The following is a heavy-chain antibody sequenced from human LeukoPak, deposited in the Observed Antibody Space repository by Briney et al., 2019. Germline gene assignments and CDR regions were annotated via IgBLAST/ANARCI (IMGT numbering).Heavy chain of an antibody. V-gene: IGHV4-61*02. CDR2: IYTSGST. D-gene: IGHD3-10*01. CDR1: GGSISSGSYY. CDR3: ARAVGNMYYFGSGTYFDY. J-gene: IGHJ4*02. Sequence: SETLSLTCTVSGGSISSGSYYWSWIRQPAGKGLEWIGRIYTSGSTNYNPSLKSRVTISLDTSKNQFSLKLTSVTAADTAVYYCARAVGNMYYFGSGTYFDYWGQGTLVTVSS.